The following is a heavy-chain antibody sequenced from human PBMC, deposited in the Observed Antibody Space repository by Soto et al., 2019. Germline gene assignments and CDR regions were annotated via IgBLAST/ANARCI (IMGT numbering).Heavy chain of an antibody. CDR3: ARDPWAADY. V-gene: IGHV3-66*01. J-gene: IGHJ4*02. Sequence: EVQLVESGGGLIKPGGSLRLSCAASGFTVSTKYMSWVRQAPGKGLEWVSGIYSVGSTVYADYVRGRFTISRDNATNTVNIQMHSRRSEYTAVYYCARDPWAADYWGQGTLVTVS. CDR2: IYSVGST. CDR1: GFTVSTKY. D-gene: IGHD3-16*01.